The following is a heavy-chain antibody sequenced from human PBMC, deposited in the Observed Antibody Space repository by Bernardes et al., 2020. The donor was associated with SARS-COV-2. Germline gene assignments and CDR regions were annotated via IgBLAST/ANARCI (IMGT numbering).Heavy chain of an antibody. V-gene: IGHV3-33*01. CDR3: ARSVGGNSSGLGDWFDP. Sequence: GGSLRLSCAASQFTFSAYGMHWVRQAPGKGLEWVAVIWNDGSKKYYAESVQGRFTISRDDSENTMYLQMNSLRAEDTAVYYCARSVGGNSSGLGDWFDPWGQGTLVTVSS. CDR1: QFTFSAYG. D-gene: IGHD6-19*01. J-gene: IGHJ5*02. CDR2: IWNDGSKK.